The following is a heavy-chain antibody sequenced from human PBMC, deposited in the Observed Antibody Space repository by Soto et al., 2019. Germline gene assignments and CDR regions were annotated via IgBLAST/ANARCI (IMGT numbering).Heavy chain of an antibody. CDR1: GFTFSSYA. Sequence: EVQLLESGGGLVQPGGSLRLSCADSGFTFSSYAMSWVRQAPGKGLEWVSAISGSGGSTYYADSVKGRFTISRDNSKNTLYLQMNSLRAEDTAVYYCAKFPDHSSGWYIDYWGQGTLVTVSS. J-gene: IGHJ4*02. D-gene: IGHD6-19*01. CDR2: ISGSGGST. V-gene: IGHV3-23*01. CDR3: AKFPDHSSGWYIDY.